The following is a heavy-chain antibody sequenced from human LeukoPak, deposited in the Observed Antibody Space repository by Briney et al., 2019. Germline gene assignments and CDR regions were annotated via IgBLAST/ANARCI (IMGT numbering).Heavy chain of an antibody. CDR3: ARGAAGYCSGTSCPYYYYYGMDV. J-gene: IGHJ6*02. D-gene: IGHD2-2*01. CDR2: IYYRGST. V-gene: IGHV4-59*01. CDR1: GGSISSYY. Sequence: SETLSLTCTVSGGSISSYYWSWIRQPPGKGLEWIGYIYYRGSTNYNPSLKSRVTISVDTSNNRFSLKLSSVTAADTAVYYCARGAAGYCSGTSCPYYYYYGMDVWGQGTTVTVSS.